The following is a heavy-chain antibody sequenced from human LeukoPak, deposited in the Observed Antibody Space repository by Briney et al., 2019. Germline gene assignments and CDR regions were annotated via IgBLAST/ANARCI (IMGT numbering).Heavy chain of an antibody. CDR1: GGTFSNYA. V-gene: IGHV1-8*01. CDR3: ARGPKWRLNDY. D-gene: IGHD6-25*01. CDR2: MNPNSGNT. J-gene: IGHJ4*02. Sequence: ASVKVSCKASGGTFSNYAISWVRQAPGQGLEWMGWMNPNSGNTAYAQKFQGRVTITRNTSISTAYMELSSLRSEDTAVYYCARGPKWRLNDYWGQGTLVTVSS.